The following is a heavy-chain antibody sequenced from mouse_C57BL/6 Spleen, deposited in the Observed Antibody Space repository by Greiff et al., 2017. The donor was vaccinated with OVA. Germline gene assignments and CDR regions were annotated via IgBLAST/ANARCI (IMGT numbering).Heavy chain of an antibody. CDR3: ALITTVVGRYYFDY. V-gene: IGHV1-55*01. CDR2: IYPGSGST. CDR1: GYTFTSYW. Sequence: VQLQQPGAELVKPGASVKMSCKASGYTFTSYWITWVKQRPGQGLEWIGDIYPGSGSTNYNEKFKSKATLTVDTSSITTYMQLSSLTSEDSAVYFCALITTVVGRYYFDYWGQGTTLTVSS. D-gene: IGHD1-1*01. J-gene: IGHJ2*01.